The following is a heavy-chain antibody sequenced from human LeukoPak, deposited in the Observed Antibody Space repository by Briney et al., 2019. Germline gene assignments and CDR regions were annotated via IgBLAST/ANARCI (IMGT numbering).Heavy chain of an antibody. J-gene: IGHJ4*02. CDR3: ARARLYYYDSSGYQYYFDY. Sequence: GGSLRLSCAASGFTVSSNYKSWVRQAPGKGLEWVSVIYSGGSTYYADSVKGRFTISRDNSKNTLYLQMNSLRAEDTAVYYCARARLYYYDSSGYQYYFDYWGQGTLVTVSS. CDR1: GFTVSSNY. CDR2: IYSGGST. V-gene: IGHV3-53*01. D-gene: IGHD3-22*01.